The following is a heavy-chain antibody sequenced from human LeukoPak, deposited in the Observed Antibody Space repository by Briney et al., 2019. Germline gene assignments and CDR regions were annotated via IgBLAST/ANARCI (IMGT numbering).Heavy chain of an antibody. V-gene: IGHV3-9*01. D-gene: IGHD6-19*01. J-gene: IGHJ4*02. Sequence: PGGSLRLSCAASGFTFDDYAMHWVRQAPGKGLEWVSGISWNSGSIGYADSVKGRFTISRDNAKNSLYLQMNSLRAEDTALYYCAGEGSGWNDNYWGQGTLVTVSS. CDR3: AGEGSGWNDNY. CDR2: ISWNSGSI. CDR1: GFTFDDYA.